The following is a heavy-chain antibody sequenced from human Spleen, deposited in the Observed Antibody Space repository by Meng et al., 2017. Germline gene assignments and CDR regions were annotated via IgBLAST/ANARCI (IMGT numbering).Heavy chain of an antibody. Sequence: SETLSLTCAVYGGSFSGYYWSWIRQPPGKGLEWIGEINHSGSTNYNPSLKSRVTISVDTSKNQFSLKLSSVTAADTAVYYCARGRGLLWFGELIYYYYGMDVWGQGTTVTVSS. J-gene: IGHJ6*02. CDR3: ARGRGLLWFGELIYYYYGMDV. CDR2: INHSGST. CDR1: GGSFSGYY. D-gene: IGHD3-10*01. V-gene: IGHV4-34*01.